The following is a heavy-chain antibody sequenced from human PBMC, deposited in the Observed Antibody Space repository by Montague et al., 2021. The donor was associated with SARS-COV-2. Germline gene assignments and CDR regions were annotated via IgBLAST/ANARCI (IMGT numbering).Heavy chain of an antibody. CDR3: AGTLLWFGELLYYYGMDV. CDR2: ISGSGGST. CDR1: GFTFSSYA. J-gene: IGHJ6*02. V-gene: IGHV3-23*01. Sequence: SLRLSCAASGFTFSSYAMSWVRQAPGKGLEWVSAISGSGGSTYYADSVKGRFTISRDNSKNTLYLQMNSLRAEDTAVYYCAGTLLWFGELLYYYGMDVWGQGTRSPSP. D-gene: IGHD3-10*01.